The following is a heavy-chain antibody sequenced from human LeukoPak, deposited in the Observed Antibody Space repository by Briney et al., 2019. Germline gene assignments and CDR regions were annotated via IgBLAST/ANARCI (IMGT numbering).Heavy chain of an antibody. CDR1: GGSFSGYY. Sequence: SETLSLTCAVYGGSFSGYYWSWIRQPPGKGLEWIGEINHSGSTNYNPSLKSRVTISVDTSKNQFSLKLSSVTAADTAVYYCAGGARFLEWLFPSYFDYWGQGTLVTVSS. V-gene: IGHV4-34*01. D-gene: IGHD3-3*01. CDR3: AGGARFLEWLFPSYFDY. CDR2: INHSGST. J-gene: IGHJ4*02.